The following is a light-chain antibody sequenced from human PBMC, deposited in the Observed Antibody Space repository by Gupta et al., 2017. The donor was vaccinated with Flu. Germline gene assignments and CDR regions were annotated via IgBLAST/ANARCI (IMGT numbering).Light chain of an antibody. CDR1: SGHRSYA. V-gene: IGLV4-69*01. J-gene: IGLJ3*02. CDR3: QTWGTAMSGG. CDR2: LNRDGSH. Sequence: QLVLTQSPSASASLGASVKLTCTLSSGHRSYAIAWHQQQPEKGPRYLMKLNRDGSHSKGDGIPDRVSGSSSGDARYLNISGLQSEDEASDDCQTWGTAMSGGFGGGTKLTVL.